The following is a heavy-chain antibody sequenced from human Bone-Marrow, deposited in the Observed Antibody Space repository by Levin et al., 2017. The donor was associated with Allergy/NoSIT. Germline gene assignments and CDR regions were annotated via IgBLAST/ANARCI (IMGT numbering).Heavy chain of an antibody. CDR2: IYGGDTT. V-gene: IGHV3-53*01. CDR3: TLGACTPTTCYGDDY. Sequence: LSLTCAASGFTGRTSVSWVRQAPGKGLDWVSVIYGGDTTHYADSVRGRFTISRDKSRNTVYLQMNNLRAEDTAVYFCTLGACTPTTCYGDDYWGQGTLVTVSS. CDR1: GFTGRTS. D-gene: IGHD2-2*01. J-gene: IGHJ4*02.